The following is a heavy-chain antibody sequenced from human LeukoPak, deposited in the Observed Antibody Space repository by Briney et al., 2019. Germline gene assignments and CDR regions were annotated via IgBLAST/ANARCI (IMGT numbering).Heavy chain of an antibody. V-gene: IGHV4-31*03. CDR1: GGSISSGGYY. CDR3: ARRTISASGDPTFDY. CDR2: IYYSGST. Sequence: SETLSLTCTVSGGSISSGGYYWSWIRQHPGKGLEWIGYIYYSGSTYYNPSLKSRVTISVDTSKNQFSLKLSSVTVADTAVYYCARRTISASGDPTFDYWGQGTLVTVSS. D-gene: IGHD4-17*01. J-gene: IGHJ4*02.